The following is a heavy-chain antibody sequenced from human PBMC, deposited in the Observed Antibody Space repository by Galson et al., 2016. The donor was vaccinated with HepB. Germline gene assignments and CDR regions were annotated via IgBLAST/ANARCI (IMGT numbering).Heavy chain of an antibody. D-gene: IGHD6-19*01. Sequence: SLRLSRAASGFMFSRLHPSWVRQAPGKGLEWVSSINEHGAGTWYADSVTGRFTISRDNSKNTLYLQMNSLRSDDTAVYYCAPARAGIVVYWGQGTLVTVSS. J-gene: IGHJ4*02. CDR2: INEHGAGT. V-gene: IGHV3-23*01. CDR1: GFMFSRLH. CDR3: APARAGIVVY.